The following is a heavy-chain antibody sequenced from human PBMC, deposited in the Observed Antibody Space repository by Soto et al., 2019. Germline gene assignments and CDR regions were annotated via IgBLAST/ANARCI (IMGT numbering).Heavy chain of an antibody. D-gene: IGHD6-19*01. CDR2: INSSESTI. V-gene: IGHV3-48*02. Sequence: EVQLGESGGGLVQPGGSLRLSCAASKFTFSNYNMNWVRQAPGKGLEWVSYINSSESTIYYADSVKDRFVIYRDNAENSLYLEMNSLRDEDTAVDYCARGDSRGWDFAYWGQGTLVTVSS. J-gene: IGHJ4*02. CDR3: ARGDSRGWDFAY. CDR1: KFTFSNYN.